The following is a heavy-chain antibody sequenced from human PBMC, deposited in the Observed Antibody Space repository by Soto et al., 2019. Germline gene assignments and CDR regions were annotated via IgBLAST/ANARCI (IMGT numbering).Heavy chain of an antibody. CDR3: AKDGASGSYPPYYYYGMDV. J-gene: IGHJ6*02. CDR1: GFTFSSYA. CDR2: ISGRGGNA. V-gene: IGHV3-23*01. D-gene: IGHD1-26*01. Sequence: EVQLLESGGGLVQPGGSLRLSCAASGFTFSSYAMSWVRQAPGKGLEWVSTISGRGGNAYYADSVKGRFTISRDNSKNTLHLQMNSLRADDTAVYYCAKDGASGSYPPYYYYGMDVWGQGTTVTVSS.